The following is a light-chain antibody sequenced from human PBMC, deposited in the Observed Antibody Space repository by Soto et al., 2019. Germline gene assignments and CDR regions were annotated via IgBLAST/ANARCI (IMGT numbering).Light chain of an antibody. V-gene: IGLV1-40*01. CDR3: QSYDSSLSAV. J-gene: IGLJ2*01. Sequence: QSLLTQPPSVSGAPGQRVTFSCTGSSSNIGAGYDVHWYQQLPETAPKLLIYGNNNRPPGVPDRFSGSKSGTSASLAITGLQAEDEADYYCQSYDSSLSAVFGGGTKLTV. CDR2: GNN. CDR1: SSNIGAGYD.